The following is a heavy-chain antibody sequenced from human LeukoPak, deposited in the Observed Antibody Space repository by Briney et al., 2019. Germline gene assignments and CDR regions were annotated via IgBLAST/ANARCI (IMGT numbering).Heavy chain of an antibody. V-gene: IGHV4-4*07. CDR2: IYTSGST. CDR1: GGSISSYY. CDR3: AREVSYDSSGYYTGTHDY. J-gene: IGHJ4*02. D-gene: IGHD3-22*01. Sequence: SETLSLTCTVSGGSISSYYWSWIRQPAGKGLEWIGRIYTSGSTNYNPSLKSRVTVSLDTSKNQFSLKLSSVTAADTAVYYCAREVSYDSSGYYTGTHDYWGQGTLVTVSS.